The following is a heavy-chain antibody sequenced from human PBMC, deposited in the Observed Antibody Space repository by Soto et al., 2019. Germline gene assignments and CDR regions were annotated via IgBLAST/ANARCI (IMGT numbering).Heavy chain of an antibody. Sequence: QVQLVQSGAEVKSPGASVKVSCKASGYTLTHYGISWVRQAPGQGLEWMGWISPYNDDTKSAQKFQGRVTMTTDTSTTTVYMELRSLRSDDTAVYYCAREYCSGGSCYGVDYCGQGTLVTVSS. J-gene: IGHJ4*02. D-gene: IGHD2-15*01. CDR1: GYTLTHYG. V-gene: IGHV1-18*01. CDR3: AREYCSGGSCYGVDY. CDR2: ISPYNDDT.